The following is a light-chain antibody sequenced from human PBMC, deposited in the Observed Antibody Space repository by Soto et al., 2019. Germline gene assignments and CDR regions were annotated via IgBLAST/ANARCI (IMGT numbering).Light chain of an antibody. CDR1: QSIADY. Sequence: EIVLTQSPATLSVSPGEKATLSCRASQSIADYVIWYHQRPGQAPRVLMHGSSTRAAGVPARFSGRGSGTEFTLTISSLESEDSGIYYCQHYHRWPPLTFGPGTKVQI. CDR2: GSS. J-gene: IGKJ3*01. CDR3: QHYHRWPPLT. V-gene: IGKV3-15*01.